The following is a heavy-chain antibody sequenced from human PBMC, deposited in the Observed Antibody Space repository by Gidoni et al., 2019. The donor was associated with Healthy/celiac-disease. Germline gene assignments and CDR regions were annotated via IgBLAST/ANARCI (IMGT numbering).Heavy chain of an antibody. V-gene: IGHV1-69*01. Sequence: QVQLVQSGAEVKKPGSSVKVSCKASGGTFSSSAISWVRQAPGQGLEWMGGIIPIFGTPNYAQKFQGRVTITADESTSTAYMELSSLRSEDTAVYYCASEWHQNPGDLNYWGQGTLVTVSS. D-gene: IGHD7-27*01. CDR1: GGTFSSSA. J-gene: IGHJ4*02. CDR3: ASEWHQNPGDLNY. CDR2: IIPIFGTP.